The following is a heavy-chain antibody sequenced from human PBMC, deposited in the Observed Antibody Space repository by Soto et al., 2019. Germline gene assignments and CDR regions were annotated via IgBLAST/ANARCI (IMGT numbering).Heavy chain of an antibody. D-gene: IGHD2-2*01. CDR1: GGSFSGYY. CDR3: AGRYCSSTSCFSYFDY. V-gene: IGHV4-34*01. CDR2: INHSGST. J-gene: IGHJ4*02. Sequence: PSETLSLTCPVYGGSFSGYYWSWIRQPPGKGLEWIGEINHSGSTNYNPSLKSRVTISVDTSKNQFSLKLSSVTAADTAVYYCAGRYCSSTSCFSYFDYWGQGTLVTVSS.